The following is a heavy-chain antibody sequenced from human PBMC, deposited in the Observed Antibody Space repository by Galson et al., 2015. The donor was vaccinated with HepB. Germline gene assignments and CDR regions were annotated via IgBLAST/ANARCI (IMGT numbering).Heavy chain of an antibody. J-gene: IGHJ4*02. CDR2: ISSSGSTI. CDR3: ARVGYSSGADAFDI. Sequence: SLRLSCAASGFTFGDYVMSWVRQAPGKGLEWVSYISSSGSTIYYADSVKGRFTISRDNAKNSLYLQMNSLRAEDTAVYYCARVGYSSGADAFDIWGQGTLVTVSS. CDR1: GFTFGDYV. D-gene: IGHD6-19*01. V-gene: IGHV3-11*01.